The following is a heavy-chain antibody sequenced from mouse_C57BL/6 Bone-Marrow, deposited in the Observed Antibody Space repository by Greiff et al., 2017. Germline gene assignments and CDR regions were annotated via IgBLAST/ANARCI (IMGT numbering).Heavy chain of an antibody. Sequence: HVQLKQSGAELAKPGASVKLSCKASGYTFTSYWMHWVKQRPGQGLEWIGYIKPRRGYTKYNQKFKDKTTLTADKSSSTSYMQLSSLTYEDSALYYCARHYYYGSSYLYFDVWGKGTTGTVSS. J-gene: IGHJ1*03. CDR1: GYTFTSYW. CDR3: ARHYYYGSSYLYFDV. D-gene: IGHD1-1*01. V-gene: IGHV1-7*01. CDR2: IKPRRGYT.